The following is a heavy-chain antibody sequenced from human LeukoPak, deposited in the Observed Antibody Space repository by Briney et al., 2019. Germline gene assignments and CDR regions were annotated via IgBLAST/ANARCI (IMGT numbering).Heavy chain of an antibody. CDR1: GVSISSYY. Sequence: SETLSLTCAVSGVSISSYYWSWIRQHPGKGLEWIGYLSDAGTNDYNPSLKSRITISRDTSKNQFSLRLSSVTAADAAVYHCARDKAPGGKRWFDPWGQGALVIVSS. CDR2: LSDAGTN. CDR3: ARDKAPGGKRWFDP. J-gene: IGHJ5*02. V-gene: IGHV4-59*01. D-gene: IGHD4-23*01.